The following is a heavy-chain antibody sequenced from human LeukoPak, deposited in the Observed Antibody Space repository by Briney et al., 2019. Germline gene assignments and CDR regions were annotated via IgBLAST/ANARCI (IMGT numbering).Heavy chain of an antibody. CDR3: ARRSQWLYFDY. D-gene: IGHD6-19*01. J-gene: IGHJ4*02. Sequence: SETLSLTCTVSGGSISSYYWSWIRQPPGKGLEWIGYIYYSGGTNYNPSLKSRVTISVDTSKNQFSLKLSSVTAADTAVYYCARRSQWLYFDYWGQGTLVTVSS. V-gene: IGHV4-59*08. CDR2: IYYSGGT. CDR1: GGSISSYY.